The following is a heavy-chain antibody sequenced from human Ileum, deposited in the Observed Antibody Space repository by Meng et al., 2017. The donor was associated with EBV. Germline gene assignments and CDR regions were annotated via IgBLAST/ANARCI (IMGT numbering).Heavy chain of an antibody. D-gene: IGHD3-22*01. J-gene: IGHJ4*02. CDR2: IYYSGST. V-gene: IGHV4-28*01. Sequence: QVLLQESGTGLMRPTDPLYLNGAVSGYYTSSTNWWGWIRQRPGKGLEWIGYIYYSGSTSYNPSLKSRVTMSVDTSKNQFSLNLNSVTAVDTAVYYCARNVPGTSAYYDWGQGTLVTVSS. CDR1: GYYTSSTNW. CDR3: ARNVPGTSAYYD.